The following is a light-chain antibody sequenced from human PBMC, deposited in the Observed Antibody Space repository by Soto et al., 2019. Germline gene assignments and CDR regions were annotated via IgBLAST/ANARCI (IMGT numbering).Light chain of an antibody. CDR1: SSDIGIYKY. V-gene: IGLV2-14*01. J-gene: IGLJ2*01. Sequence: QSVLTQPASVSGSPGQSIAISCTGSSSDIGIYKYVSWYQQHPGKVPKLIIYEVTNRPSGVSNRFSGSKSGNTASLTISGLQAEDEADYYCSSYAGSGTYVVFGGGTKLTVL. CDR3: SSYAGSGTYVV. CDR2: EVT.